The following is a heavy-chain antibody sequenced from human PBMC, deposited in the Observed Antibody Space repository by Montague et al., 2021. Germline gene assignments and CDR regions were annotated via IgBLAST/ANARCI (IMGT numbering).Heavy chain of an antibody. J-gene: IGHJ6*02. V-gene: IGHV4-39*01. CDR1: GGSISSSRYY. CDR2: IYYSGST. D-gene: IGHD3-16*02. CDR3: ARHVIGNYGMDV. Sequence: SETLSLTCTVPGGSISSSRYYWGWIRQPPGKGPEWIGSIYYSGSTYYNPSLKSRVTISVDTSKNQFSLKLSSVTAADTAVYYCARHVIGNYGMDVWGQGTTVTVSS.